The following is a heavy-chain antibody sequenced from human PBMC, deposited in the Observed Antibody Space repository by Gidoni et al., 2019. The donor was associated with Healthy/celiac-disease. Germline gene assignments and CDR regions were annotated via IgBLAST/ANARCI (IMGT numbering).Heavy chain of an antibody. CDR2: FDPEDGET. D-gene: IGHD3-10*01. J-gene: IGHJ2*01. CDR1: GYTLTELS. Sequence: QVQLVQSGAEVKKPGASVKVSCTVSGYTLTELSMHWVRQAPGKGLEWMGGFDPEDGETIYAQKFQGRVTMTEDTSTDTAYMELSSLRSEDTAVYYCATDPVARSGSYYRHWYFDLWGRGTLVTVSS. V-gene: IGHV1-24*01. CDR3: ATDPVARSGSYYRHWYFDL.